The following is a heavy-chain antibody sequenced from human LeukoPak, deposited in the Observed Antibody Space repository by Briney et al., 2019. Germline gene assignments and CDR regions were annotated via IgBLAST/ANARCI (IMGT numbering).Heavy chain of an antibody. V-gene: IGHV3-9*01. CDR1: GFTFDDYA. J-gene: IGHJ3*02. D-gene: IGHD3-3*01. CDR3: AKDSSLRSGYYTNAFDI. CDR2: ISWNSGSI. Sequence: GGSLRISCAASGFTFDDYAMHWVRQAPGKGLEWVSGISWNSGSIGYADSVKGRFTISRDNAKNSLYLQMNSLRAEDTALYYCAKDSSLRSGYYTNAFDIWGQGTMVTVSS.